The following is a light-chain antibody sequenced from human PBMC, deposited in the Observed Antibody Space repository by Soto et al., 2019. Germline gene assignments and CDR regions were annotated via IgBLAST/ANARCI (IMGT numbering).Light chain of an antibody. CDR1: GSDIGTYKY. J-gene: IGLJ3*02. V-gene: IGLV2-8*01. Sequence: QSALTQPPSASGSPGQSVTISCTGTGSDIGTYKYVSWYQQHPGQAPKLMIYEVSKRPSGVPDRFSGSKSDNTASLTVSGLQSEDEADYYCTSYAGSSNWVFGGGTKLTVL. CDR2: EVS. CDR3: TSYAGSSNWV.